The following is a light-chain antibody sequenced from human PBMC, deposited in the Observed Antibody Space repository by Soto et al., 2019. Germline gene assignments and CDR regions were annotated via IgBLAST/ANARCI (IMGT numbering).Light chain of an antibody. J-gene: IGKJ4*01. Sequence: EIVLTQSPGTLSLSPGERATLSCRASQSVSSIYLGWYQQKPGQAPRLLINGASTRATGIPDRFSGSGSGTDFTLTISRLEPEDFAVYYCQQYGSSPLTFGGGTKVEIK. V-gene: IGKV3-20*01. CDR3: QQYGSSPLT. CDR1: QSVSSIY. CDR2: GAS.